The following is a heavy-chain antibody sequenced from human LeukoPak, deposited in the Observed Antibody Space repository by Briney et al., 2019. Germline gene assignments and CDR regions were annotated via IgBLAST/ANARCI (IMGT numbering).Heavy chain of an antibody. V-gene: IGHV1-69*04. CDR3: ARFPGDSYSSGESY. CDR2: IIPILGIA. D-gene: IGHD6-19*01. J-gene: IGHJ4*02. CDR1: GGTFSSYA. Sequence: GASVKVSCKASGGTFSSYAISWVRQAPGQGLEWMGRIIPILGIANYAQKFQGRVTITADKSTSTAYMELSSLRSEDTAVYYCARFPGDSYSSGESYWGRGTLVTVSS.